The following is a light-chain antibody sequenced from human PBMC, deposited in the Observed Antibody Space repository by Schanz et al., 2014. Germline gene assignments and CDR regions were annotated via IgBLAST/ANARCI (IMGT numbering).Light chain of an antibody. CDR3: SAYTSSSTLV. CDR1: SSDVGGYNY. V-gene: IGLV2-14*03. J-gene: IGLJ2*01. CDR2: DVN. Sequence: QSALTQPASVSGSPGQSITISCTGTSSDVGGYNYVSWYQQHPGKAPKLMIYDVNNRPSGVSNRFSGSKSGNTASLTISGXXXEDEADYYCSAYTSSSTLVFGGGTKLTVL.